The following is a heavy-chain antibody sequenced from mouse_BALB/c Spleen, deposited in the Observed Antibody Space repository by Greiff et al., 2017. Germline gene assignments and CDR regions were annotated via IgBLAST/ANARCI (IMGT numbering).Heavy chain of an antibody. CDR2: INPSNGGT. Sequence: QVQLKQPGAELVEPGASVKLSCKASGSTFTSYWMHWVKQRPGQGLEWIGEINPSNGGTNYKEKLKRKATLTVDKSSGTAYMQLSSLTSEDSAVYYCARYYDYDWCAYWGQGTLVTVSA. CDR1: GSTFTSYW. V-gene: IGHV1S81*02. J-gene: IGHJ3*01. CDR3: ARYYDYDWCAY. D-gene: IGHD2-4*01.